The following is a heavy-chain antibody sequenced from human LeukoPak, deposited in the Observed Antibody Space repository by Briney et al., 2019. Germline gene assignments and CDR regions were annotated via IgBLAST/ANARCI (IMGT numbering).Heavy chain of an antibody. CDR2: IYHSGST. V-gene: IGHV4-4*02. Sequence: SETLSLTCAVSGGSISSSNWWSWVRQPPGQGLEWIGEIYHSGSTNYNPSLKSRVTISVDKSKNQFSLKLSSVTAADTAVYYCARSGPSLVAWYLSRPPFLGYWGQGTLVTVSS. CDR3: ARSGPSLVAWYLSRPPFLGY. CDR1: GGSISSSNW. J-gene: IGHJ4*02. D-gene: IGHD3-3*02.